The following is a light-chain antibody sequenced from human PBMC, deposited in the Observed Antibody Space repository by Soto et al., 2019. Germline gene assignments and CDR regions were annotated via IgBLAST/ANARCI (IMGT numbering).Light chain of an antibody. V-gene: IGKV4-1*01. CDR2: WAS. CDR1: QSVFYSSNNLNY. CDR3: QQYYTTPLT. Sequence: DIVMTQSPDSLAVSLGDRATINCKSSQSVFYSSNNLNYVAWYQQKPGQPPKLLIYWASARESGVPDRFSGSGSGTEFTLTLSSLQAEDVAVYFCQQYYTTPLTFGGGTKVEIK. J-gene: IGKJ4*01.